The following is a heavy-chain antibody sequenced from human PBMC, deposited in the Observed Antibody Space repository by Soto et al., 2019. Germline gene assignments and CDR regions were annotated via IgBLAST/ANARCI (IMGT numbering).Heavy chain of an antibody. V-gene: IGHV4-61*01. J-gene: IGHJ5*02. CDR3: ARAWTTTAGWANWFDL. D-gene: IGHD6-13*01. CDR2: IYQSGST. Sequence: SETLSLTCTVSGVSVNSGNYYWSWIRQTPGKGLEWIGYIYQSGSTRYNPSLKSRVTISLDTSKNQFALKLSSVTAADTAVYYCARAWTTTAGWANWFDLWGQGTLVTVSS. CDR1: GVSVNSGNYY.